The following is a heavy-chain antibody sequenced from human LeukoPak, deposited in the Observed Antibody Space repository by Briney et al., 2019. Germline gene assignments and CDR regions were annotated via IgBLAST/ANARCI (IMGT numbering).Heavy chain of an antibody. CDR2: IYSGGST. D-gene: IGHD6-13*01. Sequence: GGSLRLSCAASGFTVSSNYMSWVRQAPGKGLEWVSVIYSGGSTYYADSVKGRFTISRDNFKNTLYLQMNSLRAEDTAVYYCAKDGLAAAGWFDYWGQGTLVTVSS. CDR1: GFTVSSNY. J-gene: IGHJ4*02. V-gene: IGHV3-53*01. CDR3: AKDGLAAAGWFDY.